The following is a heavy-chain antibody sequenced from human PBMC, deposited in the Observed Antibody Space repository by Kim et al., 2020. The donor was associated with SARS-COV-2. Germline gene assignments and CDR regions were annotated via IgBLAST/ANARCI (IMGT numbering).Heavy chain of an antibody. CDR3: AKGRYNYESSGCGRFGF. V-gene: IGHV3-30*18. Sequence: GGYLRLSCAASGFTFSSYGMHWVRQAPGKGLEWVAFIAYGGSNKYYADSVKGRFTISRDNSKNTLFLQMNSLRAEDTAVYFCAKGRYNYESSGCGRFGFWGQGTMVTVSS. CDR2: IAYGGSNK. CDR1: GFTFSSYG. D-gene: IGHD3-22*01. J-gene: IGHJ4*01.